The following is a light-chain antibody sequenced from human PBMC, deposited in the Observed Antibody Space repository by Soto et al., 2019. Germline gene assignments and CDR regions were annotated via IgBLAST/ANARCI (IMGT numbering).Light chain of an antibody. CDR1: QSISSY. CDR2: AAS. Sequence: DIQMTQSPSSLSAYVGDRVTITCRASQSISSYLNWYQQKPGKAPKLLIYAASSLQSGVPSRFSGRGSGTDFTLTISSLQPEDFATYYCQQSHSTPLTFGGGTKVEIK. J-gene: IGKJ4*01. CDR3: QQSHSTPLT. V-gene: IGKV1-39*01.